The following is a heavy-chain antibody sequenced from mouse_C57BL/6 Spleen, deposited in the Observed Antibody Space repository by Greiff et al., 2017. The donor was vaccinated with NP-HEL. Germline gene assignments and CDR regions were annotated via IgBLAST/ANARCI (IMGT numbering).Heavy chain of an antibody. CDR1: GFSLTSYG. V-gene: IGHV2-3*01. J-gene: IGHJ3*01. CDR3: AKGWFAY. CDR2: IWGDGST. Sequence: QVQLKESGPGLVAPSQSLSITCTVSGFSLTSYGVSWVRQPPGKGLAWLVVIWGDGSTNYHSALISSLSISKDNSKSQFFLQLNILQTDDTATYYCAKGWFAYWGQGTLVTVSA.